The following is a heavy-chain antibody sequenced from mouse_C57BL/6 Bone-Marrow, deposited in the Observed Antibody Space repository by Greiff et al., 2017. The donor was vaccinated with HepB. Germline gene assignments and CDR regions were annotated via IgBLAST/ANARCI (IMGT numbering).Heavy chain of an antibody. CDR1: GFTFSSYG. CDR3: ALPYYYAMDY. V-gene: IGHV5-6*01. J-gene: IGHJ4*01. Sequence: EVKLMESGGDLVKPGGSLKLSCAASGFTFSSYGMSWVRQTPDKRLEWVATISSGGSYTYYPDSVKGRFTISRDNAKNTLYLQVSSLKSEDTAMYYCALPYYYAMDYWGQGTSVTVSS. CDR2: ISSGGSYT.